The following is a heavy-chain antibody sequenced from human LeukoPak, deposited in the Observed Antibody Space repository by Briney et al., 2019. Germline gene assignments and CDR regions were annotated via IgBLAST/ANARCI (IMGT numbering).Heavy chain of an antibody. CDR3: ARGSLVRGVIISTIYYYYMDV. V-gene: IGHV1-2*02. CDR2: INPNSGGT. Sequence: ASVKVSCKASGYTFTGNYMHWVRQAPGQGLEWMGWINPNSGGTNYAQKFQGRVTMTRDTSIGTAYMELNRLRSDDTAVYYCARGSLVRGVIISTIYYYYMDVWGKGTTVTISS. D-gene: IGHD3-10*01. J-gene: IGHJ6*03. CDR1: GYTFTGNY.